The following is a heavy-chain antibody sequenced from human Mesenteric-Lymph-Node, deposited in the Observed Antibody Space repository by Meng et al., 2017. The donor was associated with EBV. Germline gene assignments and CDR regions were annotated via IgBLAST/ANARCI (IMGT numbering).Heavy chain of an antibody. D-gene: IGHD3-9*01. V-gene: IGHV1-69*06. J-gene: IGHJ4*02. Sequence: GGEVKRPWFPVKVPCKAPGVTLSSIAIGGVRQAPGQGLEWMGGIIPIFGTANYAQKFQGRVTITADKSTSTAYMELSSLRSEDTAVYYCASLDRTVHWGQGTLVTVSS. CDR3: ASLDRTVH. CDR2: IIPIFGTA. CDR1: GVTLSSIA.